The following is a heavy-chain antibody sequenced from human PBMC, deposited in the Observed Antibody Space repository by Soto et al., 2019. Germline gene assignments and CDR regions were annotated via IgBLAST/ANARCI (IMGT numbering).Heavy chain of an antibody. J-gene: IGHJ6*02. CDR3: ARGRSTMIGAV. CDR1: GGTFSTYT. V-gene: IGHV1-69*13. CDR2: IIPIFGTA. Sequence: SVKVSCKASGGTFSTYTFSWVRQAPGQGLEWMGRIIPIFGTANYAQKFQGRVTITADESTSTAYMELSSLRSEDTAVYYCARGRSTMIGAVWGRGXTVTVYS. D-gene: IGHD3-22*01.